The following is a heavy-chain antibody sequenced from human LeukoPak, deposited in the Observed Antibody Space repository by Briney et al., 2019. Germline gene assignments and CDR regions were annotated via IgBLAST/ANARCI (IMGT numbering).Heavy chain of an antibody. CDR2: ISAYNGNT. J-gene: IGHJ6*02. CDR3: ARDRRWRRDSKTPYYYYGMDV. V-gene: IGHV1-18*01. D-gene: IGHD5-24*01. CDR1: GYTFTSYG. Sequence: ASLKVSCKASGYTFTSYGINWVRQAPGQGLEWMGWISAYNGNTIYTQKLQCTDAMTTDTTTRTVYMALRSLRSDDTAVYYCARDRRWRRDSKTPYYYYGMDVRGQGTTVTVS.